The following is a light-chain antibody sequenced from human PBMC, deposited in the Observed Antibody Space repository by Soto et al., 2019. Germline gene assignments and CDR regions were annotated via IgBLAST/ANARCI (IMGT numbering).Light chain of an antibody. CDR3: QQYGSSFT. V-gene: IGKV3-20*01. J-gene: IGKJ3*01. CDR1: QSVSSSY. CDR2: GAS. Sequence: EIVLTQSPGTLSLSPGERATLSGRASQSVSSSYLAWYQQKPGQAPRLLIYGASSRATGIPDRFSGSGSGTDFTLNISRLGPEDFAVYYCQQYGSSFTFGPGTKVDIK.